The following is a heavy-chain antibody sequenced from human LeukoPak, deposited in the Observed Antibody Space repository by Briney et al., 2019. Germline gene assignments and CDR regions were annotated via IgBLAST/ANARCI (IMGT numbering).Heavy chain of an antibody. D-gene: IGHD3-16*01. V-gene: IGHV3-21*01. J-gene: IGHJ4*02. CDR3: ARDGRITFGGAMVY. Sequence: PGGSLRLSCAASGFTFSSYSMNWVRQAPGKGLEWVSSISSSSSDIYYADSVKGRFTISRDNAKNSLYLQRNSLRAEDTAVYYCARDGRITFGGAMVYWGQGTLVIVSS. CDR1: GFTFSSYS. CDR2: ISSSSSDI.